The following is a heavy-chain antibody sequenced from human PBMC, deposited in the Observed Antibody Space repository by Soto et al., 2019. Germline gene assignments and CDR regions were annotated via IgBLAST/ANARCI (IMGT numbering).Heavy chain of an antibody. CDR1: GYSFTSYW. CDR2: IDPRDSYT. V-gene: IGHV5-10-1*01. D-gene: IGHD3-16*01. CDR3: ASTMTTFYYYYYGMDV. J-gene: IGHJ6*02. Sequence: GESLKISCKGSGYSFTSYWISWVRQMPGKSLEWKGRIDPRDSYTNYSPSFQCHVTISADKSISTAYLQWSSLNASDTAMYYCASTMTTFYYYYYGMDVWGQGT.